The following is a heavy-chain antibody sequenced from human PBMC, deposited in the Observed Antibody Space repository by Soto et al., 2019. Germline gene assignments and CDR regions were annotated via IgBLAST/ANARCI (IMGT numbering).Heavy chain of an antibody. CDR1: GYSFTSYW. CDR3: ARSKGNSSGWYYYYYGMDV. D-gene: IGHD6-19*01. J-gene: IGHJ6*02. V-gene: IGHV5-51*01. CDR2: IYPGDSDT. Sequence: PGESLKISCKGSGYSFTSYWIGWVRQMPGKGLEWMGIIYPGDSDTRYSPSFQGQVTISADKSISTAYLQWSSLKASDTAMYYCARSKGNSSGWYYYYYGMDVWGQGTTVTVSS.